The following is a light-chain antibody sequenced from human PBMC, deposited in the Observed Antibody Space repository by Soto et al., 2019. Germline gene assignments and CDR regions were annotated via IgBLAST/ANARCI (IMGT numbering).Light chain of an antibody. J-gene: IGKJ2*01. V-gene: IGKV3-20*01. Sequence: EIVLTQSPGPRSLSPGERATLSCRASQSVSSSYLAWYQQKPGQAPRLLIYGASSRATGIPDRFSGSGSGTDFTLTISRLEPEDCAVYYCQQYCSSPDTFGQGTKLAIK. CDR2: GAS. CDR1: QSVSSSY. CDR3: QQYCSSPDT.